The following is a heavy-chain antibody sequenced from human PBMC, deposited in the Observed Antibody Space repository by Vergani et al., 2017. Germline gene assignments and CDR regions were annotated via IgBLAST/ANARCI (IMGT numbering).Heavy chain of an antibody. D-gene: IGHD6-13*01. CDR1: GYTFTSYG. V-gene: IGHV1-18*01. CDR2: ISAYNGNT. J-gene: IGHJ6*02. Sequence: QVQLVQSGAEVKKPGASVKVSCKASGYTFTSYGISWVRQAPGQGLEWMGWISAYNGNTNYAQKLQGRVTMTTDTSTSTAYMELRSLRSDDTAVYYGARVKIIAAAGTDIYYYYYYGMDVWGQGTTVTVSS. CDR3: ARVKIIAAAGTDIYYYYYYGMDV.